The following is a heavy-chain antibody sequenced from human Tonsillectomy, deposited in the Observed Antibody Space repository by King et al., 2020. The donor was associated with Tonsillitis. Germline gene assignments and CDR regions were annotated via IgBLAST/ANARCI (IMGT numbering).Heavy chain of an antibody. CDR1: GFTCSTYG. V-gene: IGHV3-30*02. CDR3: AKEGENDSSGAFDY. CDR2: IRYDGSNK. Sequence: VQLVESGGGVVQPGGPLRLSCAASGFTCSTYGMHWVRPAPGKGLEWVAFIRYDGSNKYYADSVKGRFTISRDNSKNTLFLQMNSLRAEDTAVYYCAKEGENDSSGAFDYWGQGTLVTVSS. D-gene: IGHD3-22*01. J-gene: IGHJ4*02.